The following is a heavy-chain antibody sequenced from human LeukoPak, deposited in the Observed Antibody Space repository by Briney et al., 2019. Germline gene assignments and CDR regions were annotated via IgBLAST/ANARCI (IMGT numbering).Heavy chain of an antibody. Sequence: ASVKVSCKASGYTFTGYFMHWVRQAPGQGLEWMGRIIPNSGGSNFAQNFQGRVTMTGDTSISTAYMELSSLRSEDTAVYYCARVMYCSGGSCYSGGFGWFDPWGQGTLVTVSS. V-gene: IGHV1-2*06. J-gene: IGHJ5*02. D-gene: IGHD2-15*01. CDR1: GYTFTGYF. CDR3: ARVMYCSGGSCYSGGFGWFDP. CDR2: IIPNSGGS.